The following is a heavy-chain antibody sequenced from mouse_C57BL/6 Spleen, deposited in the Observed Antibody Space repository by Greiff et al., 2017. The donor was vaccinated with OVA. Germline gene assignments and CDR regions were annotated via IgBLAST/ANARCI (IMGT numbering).Heavy chain of an antibody. CDR2: IDPSDSYT. D-gene: IGHD1-1*01. Sequence: QVQLQQPGAELVKPGASVKLSCKASGYTFTSYWMQWVKQRHGQGLEWIGEIDPSDSYTNYNQKFKGKATLTVDTSSSTAYMQLSSLTSEDSAVYYCARGGITTVVYFDYWGQGTTLTVSS. V-gene: IGHV1-50*01. J-gene: IGHJ2*01. CDR1: GYTFTSYW. CDR3: ARGGITTVVYFDY.